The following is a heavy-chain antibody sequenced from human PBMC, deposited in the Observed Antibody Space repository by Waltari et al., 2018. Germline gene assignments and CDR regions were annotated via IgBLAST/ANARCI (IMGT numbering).Heavy chain of an antibody. D-gene: IGHD2-15*01. CDR1: GGSISSYY. J-gene: IGHJ5*02. V-gene: IGHV4-59*01. CDR2: IYYSGRT. Sequence: QVQLQESGPGLVKPSETLSLTCTVSGGSISSYYWSWIRQPPGKGLEWIGYIYYSGRTNYNPSLKRRVTIPVDTSNNQFSLKLSAVTAADTAVYYWARDRCSGGSCYSEAWFDPWGQGTLVTVSS. CDR3: ARDRCSGGSCYSEAWFDP.